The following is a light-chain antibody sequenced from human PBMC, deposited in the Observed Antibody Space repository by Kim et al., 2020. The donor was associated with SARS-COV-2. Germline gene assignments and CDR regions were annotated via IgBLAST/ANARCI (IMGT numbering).Light chain of an antibody. CDR2: KAS. J-gene: IGKJ4*01. V-gene: IGKV1-5*03. CDR3: QQYNSYLLT. Sequence: DIQMTQSPSTLSASVGDRVTITCRASQSISSWLAWYQQKPGKAPKLLIYKASSLESGVPSRFSGSGSGPEFTLTISSLQPDDFATYYCQQYNSYLLTFGGGTKVDIK. CDR1: QSISSW.